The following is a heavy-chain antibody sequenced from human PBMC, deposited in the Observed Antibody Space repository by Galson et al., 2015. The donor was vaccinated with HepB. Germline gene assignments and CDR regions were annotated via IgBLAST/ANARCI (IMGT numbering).Heavy chain of an antibody. Sequence: SLRLSCAASGFTFSSYSMNWVRQAPGKGLEWVSYISSSSSTIYYADSVKGRFTISRDNAKNSLYLQMNSLRAEDTAVYYCARVPLGRSWYFDLWGRGTLVTVSS. CDR2: ISSSSSTI. CDR3: ARVPLGRSWYFDL. V-gene: IGHV3-48*04. D-gene: IGHD7-27*01. J-gene: IGHJ2*01. CDR1: GFTFSSYS.